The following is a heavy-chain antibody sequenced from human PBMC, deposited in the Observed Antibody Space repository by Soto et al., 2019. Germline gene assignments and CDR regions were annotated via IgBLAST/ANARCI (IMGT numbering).Heavy chain of an antibody. CDR3: ARVVMYSSSPSLYYYYGMDV. D-gene: IGHD6-13*01. J-gene: IGHJ6*02. V-gene: IGHV4-59*01. Sequence: QVQLQESGPGLVKPSETLSLTCTVSGGSISSYYWSWIRQPPGKGLEWIGYIYYSGSTNYNPSLKSRVPISVDTSKNQFSLKLSSVTAADTAVYYCARVVMYSSSPSLYYYYGMDVWGQGTTVTVSS. CDR2: IYYSGST. CDR1: GGSISSYY.